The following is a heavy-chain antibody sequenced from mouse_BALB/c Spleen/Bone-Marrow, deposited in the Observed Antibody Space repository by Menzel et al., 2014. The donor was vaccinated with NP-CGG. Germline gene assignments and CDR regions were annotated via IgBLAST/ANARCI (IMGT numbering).Heavy chain of an antibody. D-gene: IGHD2-14*01. V-gene: IGHV5-17*02. CDR1: GFTFSIFG. Sequence: EVKLVESGRGLVQPGVSRKLSCAAFGFTFSIFGMHWVRQAPEKGLEWVAYISSGSRTIYYAVTVKGRFTISRDNPKYALFLQMTSLRSEDTAMYYCAREEKTYYRDRAHSYAMDYWGQGTSVTVSS. CDR3: AREEKTYYRDRAHSYAMDY. CDR2: ISSGSRTI. J-gene: IGHJ4*01.